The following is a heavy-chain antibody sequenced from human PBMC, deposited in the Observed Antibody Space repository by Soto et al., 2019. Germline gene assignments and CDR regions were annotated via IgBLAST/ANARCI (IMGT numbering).Heavy chain of an antibody. CDR3: AGTSYYYHYVDV. CDR2: ISGSGGGT. Sequence: GGSLRLSCAASGFTFSSYAMSWVRQAPGKGLEWVSAISGSGGGTYYADSVKGRFTISRDNSKNTLYLQMDSLRAEDTAAYYCAGTSYYYHYVDVWGEGTTVTVSS. CDR1: GFTFSSYA. V-gene: IGHV3-23*01. D-gene: IGHD1-7*01. J-gene: IGHJ6*03.